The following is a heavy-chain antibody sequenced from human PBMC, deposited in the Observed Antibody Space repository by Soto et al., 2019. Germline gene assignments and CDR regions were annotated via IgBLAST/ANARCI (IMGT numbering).Heavy chain of an antibody. D-gene: IGHD3-22*01. J-gene: IGHJ5*02. CDR2: ISSTGTYI. V-gene: IGHV3-21*02. CDR3: ARGKDSMKGWFDP. Sequence: EVQLVESGGGLVKPGGSLRLSCPASGFTFSNYAMNWVRQAPGKGLEWVSSISSTGTYIHYADSVKGRFTLSRDNAKNSLYLQMSSLRAEDTAVYYCARGKDSMKGWFDPWGQGTLVTVSS. CDR1: GFTFSNYA.